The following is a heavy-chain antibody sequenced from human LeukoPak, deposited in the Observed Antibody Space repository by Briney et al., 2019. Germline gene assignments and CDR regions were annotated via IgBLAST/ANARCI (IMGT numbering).Heavy chain of an antibody. CDR3: ATDTDEYCGGDCMGPPFAFDI. V-gene: IGHV1-69*13. CDR1: GGTFSSYA. J-gene: IGHJ3*02. CDR2: IIPIFGTA. Sequence: SVKVSCKASGGTFSSYAISWVRQAPGQGLEWMGGIIPIFGTANYAQKFQGRVTITADESTSTAYMELSSLRSEDTAVYSCATDTDEYCGGDCMGPPFAFDIWGTGTMVTVSS. D-gene: IGHD2-21*01.